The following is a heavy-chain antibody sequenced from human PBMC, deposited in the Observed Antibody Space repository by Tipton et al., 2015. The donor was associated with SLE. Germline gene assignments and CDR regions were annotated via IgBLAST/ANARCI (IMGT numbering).Heavy chain of an antibody. J-gene: IGHJ4*02. CDR3: ARGLSNPSYGLRFLEWFV. CDR1: GYTFTSYG. V-gene: IGHV1-8*03. D-gene: IGHD3-3*01. Sequence: QVQLVQSGAEVKKPGASVKVSCKASGYTFTSYGISWVRQAPGQGLEWMGWMNPNSGNTGYAQKFQGRVTITRNTSISTAYMELSSLRSEDTAVYYCARGLSNPSYGLRFLEWFVWGQGTLVTVSS. CDR2: MNPNSGNT.